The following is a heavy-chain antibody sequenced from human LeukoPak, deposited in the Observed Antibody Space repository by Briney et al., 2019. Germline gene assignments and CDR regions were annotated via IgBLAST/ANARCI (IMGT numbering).Heavy chain of an antibody. CDR3: ARYTSGRYGTSIDY. J-gene: IGHJ4*02. CDR2: IYHSGST. Sequence: SETLSLTCTVSGGSISGHYWTWIRQPPGKGLEWIGEIYHSGSTTYNPSLESRVTISVDPSKNQLSLKLKSVTAADTAMYYCARYTSGRYGTSIDYWGQGTLVTVSS. D-gene: IGHD6-19*01. V-gene: IGHV4-34*01. CDR1: GGSISGHY.